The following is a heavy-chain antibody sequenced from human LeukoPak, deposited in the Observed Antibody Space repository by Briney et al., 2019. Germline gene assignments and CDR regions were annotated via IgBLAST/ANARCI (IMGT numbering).Heavy chain of an antibody. V-gene: IGHV3-21*04. D-gene: IGHD6-6*01. Sequence: PGESLRLSCAASGFTFSSYSMNWVRQAPGKGLEWVSSISSSSSYIYYADSVKGRFTISRDNAKNTLYLQMNSLRAEDTAVYYCARKGGVAARTYYYYYMDVWGKGTTVTVSS. CDR1: GFTFSSYS. CDR3: ARKGGVAARTYYYYYMDV. J-gene: IGHJ6*03. CDR2: ISSSSSYI.